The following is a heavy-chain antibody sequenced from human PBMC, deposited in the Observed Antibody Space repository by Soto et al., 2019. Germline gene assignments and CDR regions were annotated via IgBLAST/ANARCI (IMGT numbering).Heavy chain of an antibody. Sequence: GGSLRLSCAASGFTFRDHAMHWVRQAPGKGREWLAIIWNDGSNKFYAGSVQGRFTISRDNSKNTVYLQMNTLSAEDTAVYYCARALFPDVDIYAMDVWGQGTTVTVSS. CDR2: IWNDGSNK. V-gene: IGHV3-33*01. J-gene: IGHJ6*02. D-gene: IGHD5-12*01. CDR1: GFTFRDHA. CDR3: ARALFPDVDIYAMDV.